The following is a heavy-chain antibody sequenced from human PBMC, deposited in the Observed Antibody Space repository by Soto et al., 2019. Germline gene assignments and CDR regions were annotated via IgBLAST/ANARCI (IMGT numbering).Heavy chain of an antibody. CDR2: ISYDGSNK. V-gene: IGHV3-30*18. J-gene: IGHJ6*02. CDR1: GFTFSSYG. D-gene: IGHD6-19*01. Sequence: QVQLVESGGGVVQPGRSLRLSCAASGFTFSSYGMHWVRQAPGKGLEWVAVISYDGSNKYYADSVKGRFTISRDNSKNTLYLQMNSLRAEDTAVYYCAKEYSSGWDYYGMDVWGQGTTATVSS. CDR3: AKEYSSGWDYYGMDV.